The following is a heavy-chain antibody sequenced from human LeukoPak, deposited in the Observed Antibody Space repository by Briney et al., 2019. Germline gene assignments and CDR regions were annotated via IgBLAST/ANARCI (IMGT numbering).Heavy chain of an antibody. Sequence: SETLSLTCTVPGDSTSGYYWSWIRHPAEKGLEWIGRIYSSGSANYNPSLKSRVTMSLDTSKKQFYLQMNSVTAADTATYYCARERSSGLALWGQGALVTVSS. J-gene: IGHJ5*02. D-gene: IGHD6-19*01. CDR2: IYSSGSA. V-gene: IGHV4-4*07. CDR1: GDSTSGYY. CDR3: ARERSSGLAL.